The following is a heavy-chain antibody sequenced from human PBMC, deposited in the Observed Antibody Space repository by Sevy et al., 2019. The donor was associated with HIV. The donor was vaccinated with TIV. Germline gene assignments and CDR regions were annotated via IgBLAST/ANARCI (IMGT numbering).Heavy chain of an antibody. D-gene: IGHD3-10*01. Sequence: GGSLRLSCAASGFTFSSYDMHWVRQVTGQGLEWVSGIGIAGDTYYPGSVKGRFTISRENARHSLDLQMNSLRAGDTAVYYCVRGNNLGELGYWFDPWGQGTLVTVSS. CDR3: VRGNNLGELGYWFDP. J-gene: IGHJ5*02. CDR1: GFTFSSYD. V-gene: IGHV3-13*01. CDR2: IGIAGDT.